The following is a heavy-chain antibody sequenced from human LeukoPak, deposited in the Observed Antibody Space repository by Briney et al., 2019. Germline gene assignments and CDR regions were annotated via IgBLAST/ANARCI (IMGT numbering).Heavy chain of an antibody. J-gene: IGHJ4*02. Sequence: GGSLRLSCAASGFTFSTYGMHWVRQAPGKGLEWVAFIRYDGSNKYYADSVKGRFTISRDSSKNTLYLQMNSLRAEDTAVYYCAKDFTRGTRFGKIPHYFDYWGRGTLVTVSS. D-gene: IGHD3-10*01. CDR1: GFTFSTYG. CDR3: AKDFTRGTRFGKIPHYFDY. V-gene: IGHV3-30*02. CDR2: IRYDGSNK.